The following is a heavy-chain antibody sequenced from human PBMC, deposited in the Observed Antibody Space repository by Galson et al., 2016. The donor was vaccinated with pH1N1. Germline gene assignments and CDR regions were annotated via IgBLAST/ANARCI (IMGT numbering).Heavy chain of an antibody. CDR1: GYTFTNYY. CDR3: ARDLGRLRDN. D-gene: IGHD1-26*01. CDR2: IDPSGGGT. V-gene: IGHV1-46*03. Sequence: SVKVSCKASGYTFTNYYFHWVRQAPGQGLDWMGVIDPSGGGTTYSQKFQSRVTMTRDTSTNTVYMELSSLKSDDTAVYYCARDLGRLRDNWGRGTLVTVSS. J-gene: IGHJ4*02.